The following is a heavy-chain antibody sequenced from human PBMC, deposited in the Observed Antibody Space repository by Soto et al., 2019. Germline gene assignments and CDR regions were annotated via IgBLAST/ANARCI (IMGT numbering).Heavy chain of an antibody. V-gene: IGHV1-18*01. J-gene: IGHJ6*02. CDR3: ARDIESVTAKHFFYYYAMDV. Sequence: QGQLVQAGAEVKKPGASVTLSCKASGFTFSNYGLNWVRQAPGQGLEWMGWVSANNGHTNYSQNLQGRVSMTTDTSTSTAYMELRGLTFDDTAVYYCARDIESVTAKHFFYYYAMDVWGQGTTVTVSS. D-gene: IGHD2-8*01. CDR1: GFTFSNYG. CDR2: VSANNGHT.